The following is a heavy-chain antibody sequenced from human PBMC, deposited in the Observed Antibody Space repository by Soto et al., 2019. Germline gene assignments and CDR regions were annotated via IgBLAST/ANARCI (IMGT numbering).Heavy chain of an antibody. CDR1: GYTFTSYA. Sequence: GASVKVSCKASGYTFTSYAMHWVRQAPGQRLEWMGWINAGNCNTKYSQKFQGRVTITRDTSASTAYMELSSLRSEDTAVYYCAREVLVSGYNFDYWGQGTLVTVSS. CDR2: INAGNCNT. D-gene: IGHD3-22*01. J-gene: IGHJ4*02. V-gene: IGHV1-3*01. CDR3: AREVLVSGYNFDY.